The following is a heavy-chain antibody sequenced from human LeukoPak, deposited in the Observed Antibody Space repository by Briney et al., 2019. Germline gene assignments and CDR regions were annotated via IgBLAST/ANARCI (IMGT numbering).Heavy chain of an antibody. J-gene: IGHJ6*03. CDR3: ARDRYYDFWSGYYNLDYYYYYMDV. V-gene: IGHV1-18*01. Sequence: ASVKVSCRASGYTFTSYGISWVRQAPGQGLEWMGWISAYNGKTNYAQKLQGRVTMTTDTSTSTAYMELRSLRSDDTAVYYCARDRYYDFWSGYYNLDYYYYYMDVWGKGTTVTVSS. CDR1: GYTFTSYG. D-gene: IGHD3-3*01. CDR2: ISAYNGKT.